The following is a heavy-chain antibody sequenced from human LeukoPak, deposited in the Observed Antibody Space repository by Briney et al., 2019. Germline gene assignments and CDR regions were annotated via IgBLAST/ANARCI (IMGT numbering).Heavy chain of an antibody. J-gene: IGHJ4*02. CDR1: GFTFSSYG. D-gene: IGHD5-12*01. CDR2: ISYDGSNK. V-gene: IGHV3-30*18. CDR3: AKGSHSGYDPPPEIDY. Sequence: GGSLRLSCAASGFTFSSYGMHWVRQAPGKGLEWVAVISYDGSNKYYADSVKGRFTISRDNSKNTLYLQMNSLRAEDTAVYYCAKGSHSGYDPPPEIDYWGQGTLVTVSS.